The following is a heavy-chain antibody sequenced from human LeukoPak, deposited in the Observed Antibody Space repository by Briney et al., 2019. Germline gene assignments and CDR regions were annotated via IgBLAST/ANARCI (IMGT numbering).Heavy chain of an antibody. Sequence: GGSLRLSCAASGFTLSNYVMNWVRQAPGKGLEWISYISSSRSTITYADSVRGRFTISKDNAKNSLHLQMDSLRAEDTAVYYCARESPAFDYWGQGILVTVSS. CDR1: GFTLSNYV. V-gene: IGHV3-48*01. CDR3: ARESPAFDY. CDR2: ISSSRSTI. J-gene: IGHJ4*02.